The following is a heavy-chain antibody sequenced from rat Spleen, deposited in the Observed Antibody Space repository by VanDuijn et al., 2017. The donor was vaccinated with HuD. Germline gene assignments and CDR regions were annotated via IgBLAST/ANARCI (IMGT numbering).Heavy chain of an antibody. CDR3: AREDSYSAPYYFDY. CDR2: MWNYGDT. Sequence: QVQLKESGPGLVQPSQTLSLTCTVSRFSLTTYHVHWIRQPPGKGLEWMGVMWNYGDTSYNSSLKFRLNISRDTSRSQVFLKMNSLQIEDTATYYCAREDSYSAPYYFDYWGQGIMVTVSS. V-gene: IGHV2-32*01. CDR1: RFSLTTYH. D-gene: IGHD1-1*01. J-gene: IGHJ2*01.